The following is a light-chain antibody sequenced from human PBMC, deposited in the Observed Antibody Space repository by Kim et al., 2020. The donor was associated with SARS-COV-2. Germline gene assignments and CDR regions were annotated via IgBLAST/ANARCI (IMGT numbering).Light chain of an antibody. CDR3: ESADSSGTHVV. V-gene: IGLV3-25*03. Sequence: PGQTARITCPGEALPKQYAYWYQQKPGQAPVLVIYKDSESPSGIPERFSGSSSGTTVTLTISGVQAEAEADYYCESADSSGTHVVFGGGTQRTVL. J-gene: IGLJ2*01. CDR1: ALPKQY. CDR2: KDS.